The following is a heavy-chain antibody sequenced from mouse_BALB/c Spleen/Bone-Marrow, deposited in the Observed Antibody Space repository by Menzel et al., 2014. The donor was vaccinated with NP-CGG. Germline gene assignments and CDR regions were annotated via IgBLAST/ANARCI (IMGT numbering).Heavy chain of an antibody. CDR3: ARYDYDGAYAVDY. V-gene: IGHV5-6-5*01. Sequence: EVKLVESGGGFVKPGGSLKLSCAASGFTFSSYAMSWVRQTPEKRLEWVASIRSGGSTYYLESVKGRYTIPRDNASNLLYMQMINLRSEDTAMYYCARYDYDGAYAVDYWGQGPPVPGSS. CDR2: IRSGGST. D-gene: IGHD2-4*01. CDR1: GFTFSSYA. J-gene: IGHJ4*01.